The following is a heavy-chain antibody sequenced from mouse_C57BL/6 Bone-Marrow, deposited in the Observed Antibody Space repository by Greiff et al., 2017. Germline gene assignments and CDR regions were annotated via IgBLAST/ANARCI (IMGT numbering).Heavy chain of an antibody. CDR3: YIGSNYVHCYAMDY. Sequence: QVQLQQSGAELVKPGASVKLSCKASGYTFTSYWMHWVKQRPGQGLEWIGGISPAGSDTNYNQKFKGKATLTVDKSSNTAYMQLSSLTSEDSAVYYCYIGSNYVHCYAMDYWGQGTTVTVSS. CDR2: ISPAGSDT. CDR1: GYTFTSYW. J-gene: IGHJ4*01. V-gene: IGHV1-74*01. D-gene: IGHD2-5*01.